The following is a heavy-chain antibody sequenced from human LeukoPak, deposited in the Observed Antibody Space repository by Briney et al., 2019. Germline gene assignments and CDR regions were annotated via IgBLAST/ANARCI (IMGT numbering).Heavy chain of an antibody. Sequence: SETLSLTCAVYGGSFSGYYWSWIRQPPGKGLEWIGEINHSGSTNYNPSLKSRVTISVDTSKNQFSLKLGSVTAADTAVYYCARPMWVRAFDIWGQGTMVTVSS. CDR1: GGSFSGYY. J-gene: IGHJ3*02. CDR2: INHSGST. CDR3: ARPMWVRAFDI. V-gene: IGHV4-34*01. D-gene: IGHD1-26*01.